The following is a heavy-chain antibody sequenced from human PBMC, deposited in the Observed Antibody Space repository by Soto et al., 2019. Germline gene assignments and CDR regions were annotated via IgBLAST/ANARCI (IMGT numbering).Heavy chain of an antibody. CDR1: GFTVSSNY. CDR2: IYSGGST. Sequence: EVQLVESGGGLVRPGGSLRLSCAASGFTVSSNYMSWVRQAPGKGLEWVSVIYSGGSTYYADSVKGRFTISRDNSKNTLYLQMNSLRAEDTAVYYCARDKAAAGHYYYYYMDVWGKGTTVTVSS. J-gene: IGHJ6*03. V-gene: IGHV3-66*01. D-gene: IGHD6-13*01. CDR3: ARDKAAAGHYYYYYMDV.